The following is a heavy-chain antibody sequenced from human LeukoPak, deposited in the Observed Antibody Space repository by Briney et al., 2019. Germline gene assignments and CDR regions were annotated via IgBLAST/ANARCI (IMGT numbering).Heavy chain of an antibody. V-gene: IGHV1-2*02. Sequence: ASVKVSCKASGYTFTDYYMHWVRQAPGQGLEWMGWINPNSGGTNYAQKFQGRVTMTRDTSVNAASMELNRLTSDDTAVYYCARDRGNGDFDYWGQGTLVIVSS. J-gene: IGHJ4*02. CDR1: GYTFTDYY. CDR3: ARDRGNGDFDY. CDR2: INPNSGGT. D-gene: IGHD4-17*01.